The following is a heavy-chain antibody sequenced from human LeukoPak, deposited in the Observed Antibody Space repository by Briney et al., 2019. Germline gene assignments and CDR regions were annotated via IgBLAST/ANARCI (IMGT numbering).Heavy chain of an antibody. CDR2: MSGSGYYT. J-gene: IGHJ6*03. CDR3: AKMEGQRLYDYCMDV. Sequence: GGSLRLSCAASGFAFSNFAMSGVRQAPGKGLEWVSAMSGSGYYTYYVESVKGRFTISRDNSKNTLYLHMNSLRADDTAVYYCAKMEGQRLYDYCMDVWGRGTTVTVSS. CDR1: GFAFSNFA. D-gene: IGHD3-3*01. V-gene: IGHV3-23*01.